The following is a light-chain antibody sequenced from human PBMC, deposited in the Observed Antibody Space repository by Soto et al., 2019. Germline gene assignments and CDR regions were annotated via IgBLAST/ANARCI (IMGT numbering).Light chain of an antibody. CDR3: QQYDSSPLS. J-gene: IGKJ4*01. CDR1: QSVSSSY. Sequence: EIVLTQSPGTLSLSPGERATLSCRASQSVSSSYLAWYQQKPGQAPRLLIYGASSRATGIPDRFSGSGSGTDFTLTIRRLEPEDFSVYYCQQYDSSPLSFGVGPKVEIK. V-gene: IGKV3-20*01. CDR2: GAS.